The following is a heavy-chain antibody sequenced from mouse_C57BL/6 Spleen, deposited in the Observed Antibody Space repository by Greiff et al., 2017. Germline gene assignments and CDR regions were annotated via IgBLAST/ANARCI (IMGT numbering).Heavy chain of an antibody. CDR2: IDPESGGT. CDR3: TVYGGYYFDY. D-gene: IGHD1-1*02. V-gene: IGHV1-15*01. CDR1: GYTFTDYE. J-gene: IGHJ2*01. Sequence: QVQLQQSGAELVRPGASVTMSCKASGYTFTDYEMHWVKQTPVHGLEWIGAIDPESGGTAYNQKFKGKAILTADKSSSTAYMKLRSLTADDAAVYYCTVYGGYYFDYWGQGTTLTVSS.